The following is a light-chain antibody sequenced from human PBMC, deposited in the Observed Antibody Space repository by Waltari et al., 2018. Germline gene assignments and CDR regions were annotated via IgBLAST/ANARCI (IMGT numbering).Light chain of an antibody. CDR3: GTWDSSLSGAV. V-gene: IGLV1-51*02. Sequence: QSVLTQPPSVSAAPGQRVTISCSGGSSNIGKNYVSWYRQFPGTAPKLLTYENSERPPGIPGRFSGSKSGTSATLDITGLQAGDEADYYCGTWDSSLSGAVFGGGTHLTVL. CDR1: SSNIGKNY. CDR2: ENS. J-gene: IGLJ7*01.